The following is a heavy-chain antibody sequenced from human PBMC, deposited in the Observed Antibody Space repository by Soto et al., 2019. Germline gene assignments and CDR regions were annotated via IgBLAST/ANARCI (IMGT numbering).Heavy chain of an antibody. V-gene: IGHV3-49*03. D-gene: IGHD1-7*01. CDR2: IRSKAYGGTT. CDR3: TRAPNSGPFDY. J-gene: IGHJ4*02. CDR1: GFTFGDYA. Sequence: GGSLRLSCTASGFTFGDYAMSWFRQAPGKGLEWVGFIRSKAYGGTTEYAASVKGRFTISRDDSKSIAYLQMNSLKTEDTAVYYCTRAPNSGPFDYWGQGTLVTVSS.